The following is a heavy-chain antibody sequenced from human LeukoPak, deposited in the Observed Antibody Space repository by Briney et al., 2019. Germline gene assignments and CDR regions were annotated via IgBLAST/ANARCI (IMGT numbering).Heavy chain of an antibody. J-gene: IGHJ3*02. CDR3: ARRLDIVVSIAFDI. V-gene: IGHV1-18*01. CDR2: ISAQHGQT. D-gene: IGHD5-12*01. Sequence: GASVKVSCKASGYTFTAYYMYWVRQAPGQGLEWMGWISAQHGQTEYAPNSQDRVTMTTDTSTRTAYMELRSLRSDDTAVYYCARRLDIVVSIAFDIWGQGTMVTVSS. CDR1: GYTFTAYY.